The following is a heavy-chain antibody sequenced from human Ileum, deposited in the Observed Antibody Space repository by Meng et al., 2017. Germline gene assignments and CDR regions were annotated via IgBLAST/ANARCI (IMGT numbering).Heavy chain of an antibody. Sequence: QVHLQESGPGLLQPSGTLSLPCAVSGGSISTSAWWSWVRQPPGKGLEWIGEIHHSGSTNYNPSLKSRVTISVDKSKNQFSLKLNSVTAADTAVYYCAREWSGSYRHFDYWGQGTLVTVSS. CDR3: AREWSGSYRHFDY. CDR2: IHHSGST. CDR1: GGSISTSAW. V-gene: IGHV4-4*02. J-gene: IGHJ4*02. D-gene: IGHD1-26*01.